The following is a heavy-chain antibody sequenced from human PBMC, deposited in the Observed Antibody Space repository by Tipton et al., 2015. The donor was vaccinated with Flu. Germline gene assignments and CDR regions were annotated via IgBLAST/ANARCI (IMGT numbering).Heavy chain of an antibody. V-gene: IGHV3-30*02. Sequence: SLRLSCAASGFTFSNYGMHYVRQAPGKGLEWMTFITYDGSNKYYADSVKGRFTISRDNSKNTLFLQMNSLRAEDTAVYYCARGVAGSYFLSGSFDYWGQGTLVTVSS. CDR3: ARGVAGSYFLSGSFDY. J-gene: IGHJ4*02. CDR1: GFTFSNYG. CDR2: ITYDGSNK. D-gene: IGHD1-26*01.